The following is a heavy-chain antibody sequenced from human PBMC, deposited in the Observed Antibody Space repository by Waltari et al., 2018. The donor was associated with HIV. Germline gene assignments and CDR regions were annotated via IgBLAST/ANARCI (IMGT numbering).Heavy chain of an antibody. CDR1: GFSFSTYG. CDR2: ISYDGSNK. V-gene: IGHV3-30*18. CDR3: AKDKGGVTYIFDY. Sequence: QVQLVESGGGVVQPGRSLRLSCAASGFSFSTYGMHWVCQAPGKGLEWVAVISYDGSNKYYADSVKGRFTISRDNSKNTLYLQMNSLRAEDTAVYYCAKDKGGVTYIFDYWGQGTLVTVSS. D-gene: IGHD1-1*01. J-gene: IGHJ4*02.